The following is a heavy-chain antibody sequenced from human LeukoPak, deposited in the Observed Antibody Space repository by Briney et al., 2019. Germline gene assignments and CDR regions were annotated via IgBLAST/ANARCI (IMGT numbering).Heavy chain of an antibody. J-gene: IGHJ4*02. CDR3: ARGGGAVDY. Sequence: GGSLRLSCAASGFTFSNAWMSWVRQAPGKGLEWVANIKQDGSEMYYVDSVKGRFTIPRDNAKKSLYLQMNSLRAEDTAVFYCARGGGAVDYWGQGNLVTVSS. CDR2: IKQDGSEM. V-gene: IGHV3-7*04. D-gene: IGHD3-16*01. CDR1: GFTFSNAW.